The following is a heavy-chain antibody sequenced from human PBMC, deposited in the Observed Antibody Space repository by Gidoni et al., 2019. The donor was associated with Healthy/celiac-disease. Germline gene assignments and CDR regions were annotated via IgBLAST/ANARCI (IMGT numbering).Heavy chain of an antibody. CDR2: MNPNSGNT. CDR1: GYTFTSYD. D-gene: IGHD3-3*01. J-gene: IGHJ5*02. Sequence: QVQLVQSGAEVKKPGAAVKVSCKASGYTFTSYDINWVRQATGQGLEWMGWMNPNSGNTGYAQKFQGRVTMTRNTSISTAYMELSSLRSEDTAVYYCARGSQLGAIFGVVISRNRDWFDPWGQGTLVTVSS. V-gene: IGHV1-8*01. CDR3: ARGSQLGAIFGVVISRNRDWFDP.